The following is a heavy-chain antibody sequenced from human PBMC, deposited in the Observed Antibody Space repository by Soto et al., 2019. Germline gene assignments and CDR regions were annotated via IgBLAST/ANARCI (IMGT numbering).Heavy chain of an antibody. V-gene: IGHV2-5*02. CDR1: GFSLSTSGVG. J-gene: IGHJ5*02. D-gene: IGHD3-9*01. CDR2: IYWDYDK. Sequence: SGPTLVNPTQTLTLTCTFSGFSLSTSGVGVGWIRQPPGKALEWLALIYWDYDKRYSPSLKSRLTITKDTSKNQVVLTMTNMDPVDTATYYFAHRRIGPGGGLRYFEVDPWGQGTLVTVSS. CDR3: AHRRIGPGGGLRYFEVDP.